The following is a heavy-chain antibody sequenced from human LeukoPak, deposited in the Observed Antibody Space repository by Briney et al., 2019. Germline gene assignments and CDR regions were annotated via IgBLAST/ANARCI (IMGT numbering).Heavy chain of an antibody. V-gene: IGHV3-7*01. CDR1: GFIVSRYW. J-gene: IGHJ4*02. CDR3: ARDLGVCSGGTCYSVYDY. D-gene: IGHD2-15*01. CDR2: IKEDGSEK. Sequence: GGSLRLPCAASGFIVSRYWMSWVRQAPGKGLEWVADIKEDGSEKHCVDSVKGRFTISRDNAENSLYLQMNSLRAEDTAIYYCARDLGVCSGGTCYSVYDYWGQGTLVTVSS.